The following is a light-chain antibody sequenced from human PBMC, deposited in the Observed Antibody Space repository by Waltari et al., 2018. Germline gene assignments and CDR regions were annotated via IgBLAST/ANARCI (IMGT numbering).Light chain of an antibody. CDR3: RQSYSTRLLT. J-gene: IGKJ4*01. CDR2: AAS. CDR1: QSISSY. V-gene: IGKV1-39*01. Sequence: DIQMTQSPSSLSASVGDRVTITRRASQSISSYLNWYQQKPGNAPKLLIYAASSLQSGGTSRFSGSGSWTDYTLTISSLQPADFAAYYCRQSYSTRLLTFGGGTKVEIK.